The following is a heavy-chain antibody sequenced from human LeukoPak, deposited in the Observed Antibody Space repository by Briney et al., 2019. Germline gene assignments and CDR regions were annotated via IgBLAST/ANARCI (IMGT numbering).Heavy chain of an antibody. Sequence: GASVKVSCKASGGTFSSYAISWVRQAPGQGLEWMGGIIPIFGTANYAQKFQGRVTITADESTSTAYMEPSSLRSEDTAVYYCARDSIHGGSYSDAFDIWGQGTMVTVSS. CDR3: ARDSIHGGSYSDAFDI. D-gene: IGHD1-26*01. CDR2: IIPIFGTA. V-gene: IGHV1-69*13. J-gene: IGHJ3*02. CDR1: GGTFSSYA.